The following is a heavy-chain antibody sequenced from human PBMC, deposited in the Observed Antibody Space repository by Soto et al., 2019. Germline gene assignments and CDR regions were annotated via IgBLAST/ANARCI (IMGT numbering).Heavy chain of an antibody. CDR1: GGTFSSYA. CDR2: IIPIFGTA. V-gene: IGHV1-69*01. D-gene: IGHD6-6*01. J-gene: IGHJ6*02. CDR3: ARAGIAAQEINYYGMDV. Sequence: QAQLVQSGAEVKKPGSSVKVSCKASGGTFSSYAISWVRQAPGQGLEWMGGIIPIFGTANYAQKFQGRVTITADESTSKAYMELSSLRSEDTAVYYCARAGIAAQEINYYGMDVWGQGTTVTVSS.